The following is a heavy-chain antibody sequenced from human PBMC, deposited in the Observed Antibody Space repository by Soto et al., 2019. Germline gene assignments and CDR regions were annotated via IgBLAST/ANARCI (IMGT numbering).Heavy chain of an antibody. CDR2: IIPIFGTA. V-gene: IGHV1-69*13. CDR1: GGTFSSYA. CDR3: ARSSSWRGGNYYYYYGMDV. D-gene: IGHD6-13*01. Sequence: ASVKVSCKASGGTFSSYAISWVRQAPGQGLEWMGGIIPIFGTANYAQKFQGRVTITADESTSTAYMELSSLRSEDTAVYYCARSSSWRGGNYYYYYGMDVWGQGTTVTVSS. J-gene: IGHJ6*02.